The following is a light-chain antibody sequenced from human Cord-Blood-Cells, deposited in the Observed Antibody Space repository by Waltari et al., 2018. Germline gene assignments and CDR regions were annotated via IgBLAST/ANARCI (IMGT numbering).Light chain of an antibody. CDR2: RNN. CDR1: SSNIGSNY. Sequence: SVLTQPPSASGTPGTRVTISCSGSSSNIGSNYVYWYQQLPGTAPKLLIYRNNQRPSGVPDRFSGSKSGTSASLAISGLRSEDEADYYCAAWDDSLSGVVFGGGTKLTVL. J-gene: IGLJ2*01. V-gene: IGLV1-47*01. CDR3: AAWDDSLSGVV.